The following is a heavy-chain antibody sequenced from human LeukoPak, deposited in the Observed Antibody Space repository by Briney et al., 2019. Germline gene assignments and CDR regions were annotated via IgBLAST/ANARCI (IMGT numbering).Heavy chain of an antibody. CDR2: IYTVDSDT. Sequence: GEFLHISTNGSGFSFTSYWIGWLRQLHQKNMECMGFIYTVDSDTKYNPAFQRQITISVDKSINTAYLQWSSVKASDAAIYYCARGGSGWYFGYWGQGSLVTVSS. J-gene: IGHJ4*02. CDR1: GFSFTSYW. D-gene: IGHD6-19*01. V-gene: IGHV5-51*01. CDR3: ARGGSGWYFGY.